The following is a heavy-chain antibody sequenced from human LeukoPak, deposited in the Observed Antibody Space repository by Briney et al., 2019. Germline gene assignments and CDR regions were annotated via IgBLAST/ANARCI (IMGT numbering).Heavy chain of an antibody. V-gene: IGHV3-7*01. CDR3: AKDLRAYGGKTYSDY. D-gene: IGHD4-23*01. CDR1: GFVFTTYY. J-gene: IGHJ4*02. CDR2: TNQDGTEK. Sequence: GGSLRLSCAASGFVFTTYYMGWVRQAPGKGLEWVANTNQDGTEKYYVDSVKGRFTISRDNSKNTLYLQMNSLRAEDTAVYFCAKDLRAYGGKTYSDYWGQGTLVTVSS.